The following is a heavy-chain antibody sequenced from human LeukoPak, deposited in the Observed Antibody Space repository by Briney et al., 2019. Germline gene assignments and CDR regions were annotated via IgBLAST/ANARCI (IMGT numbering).Heavy chain of an antibody. D-gene: IGHD5-12*01. CDR1: GGSLSGYS. J-gene: IGHJ4*02. Sequence: SETLSLTCAVYGGSLSGYSWSWIRQPPGKGLEWIGEINHSGSTKTNPSLKSRVSISVDTSMNQCSLILRSVAAADTGVYYCARDGGYEPFDYWGQGTLVTVSS. CDR2: INHSGST. V-gene: IGHV4-34*01. CDR3: ARDGGYEPFDY.